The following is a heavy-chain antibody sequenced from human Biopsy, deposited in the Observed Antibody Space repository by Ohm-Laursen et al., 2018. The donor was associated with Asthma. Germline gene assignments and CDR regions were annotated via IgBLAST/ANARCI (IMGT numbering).Heavy chain of an antibody. V-gene: IGHV4-39*02. CDR2: IYYSGST. CDR1: GGSISSSSYY. J-gene: IGHJ6*02. CDR3: ARGIYDMDV. Sequence: SETLSLTCTVSGGSISSSSYYWGWIRQPPGKGLEWIGYIYYSGSTYYNPSLKSRVTISVDTSKNHFSLKLSSVTAADTAGYFCARGIYDMDVRGQGTTVTVSS.